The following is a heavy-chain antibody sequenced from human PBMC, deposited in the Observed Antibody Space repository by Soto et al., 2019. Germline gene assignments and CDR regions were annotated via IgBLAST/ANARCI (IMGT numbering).Heavy chain of an antibody. Sequence: QVQLVESGGGVVQPGRSLRLSCAASGFTFSSYDMHWVRQAPGKGLEWVAIISYDGSNKYYVDSVKGRFTISRDNSKNTLYLQMNSRRAQDTAVYCCLPPVTYWFGSGAYDREMGRPKFDYWGPGPLVTVSS. D-gene: IGHD3-10*01. CDR3: LPPVTYWFGSGAYDREMGRPKFDY. J-gene: IGHJ4*02. CDR1: GFTFSSYD. CDR2: ISYDGSNK. V-gene: IGHV3-30*03.